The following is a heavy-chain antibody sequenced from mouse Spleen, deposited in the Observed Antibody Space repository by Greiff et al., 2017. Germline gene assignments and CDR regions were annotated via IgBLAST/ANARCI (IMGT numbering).Heavy chain of an antibody. V-gene: IGHV5-9*04. CDR1: GFTFSSYA. CDR2: ISSGGGNT. Sequence: EVNLVESGGGLVKLGGSLKLSCAASGFTFSSYAMSWVRQTPEKRLEWVATISSGGGNTYYPDSVKGRFTISRDNAKNTLYLQMSSLKSEDTAMYYCARQGLLPYYYAMDYWGQGTSVTVSS. CDR3: ARQGLLPYYYAMDY. D-gene: IGHD2-3*01. J-gene: IGHJ4*01.